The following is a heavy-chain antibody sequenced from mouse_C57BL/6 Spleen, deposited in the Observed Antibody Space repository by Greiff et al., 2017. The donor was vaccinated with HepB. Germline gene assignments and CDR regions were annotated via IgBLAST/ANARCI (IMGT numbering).Heavy chain of an antibody. CDR2: INPNNGGT. V-gene: IGHV1-26*01. D-gene: IGHD1-1*01. CDR3: ARRQYYGWYFDV. J-gene: IGHJ1*03. CDR1: GYTFTDYY. Sequence: VQLQQSGPELVKPGASVKISCKASGYTFTDYYMNWVKQSHGKSLEWIGDINPNNGGTSYNQKFKGKATLTVDKSSSTAYMGLRSLTSEDSAVYYCARRQYYGWYFDVWGTGTTVTVSS.